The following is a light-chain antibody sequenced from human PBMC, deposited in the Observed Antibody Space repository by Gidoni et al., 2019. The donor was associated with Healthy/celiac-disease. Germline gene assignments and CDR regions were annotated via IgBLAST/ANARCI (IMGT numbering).Light chain of an antibody. Sequence: SSELTPDPAVSVALGQTVRITCQGDSLRSSYASWYQQTPGQAPVLVIYGKNNRPSGIPDRFSGSSSGNTASLTITGAQAEDEADYYCNSRDSSGNHWVFGGGTKLTVL. V-gene: IGLV3-19*01. CDR2: GKN. CDR3: NSRDSSGNHWV. CDR1: SLRSSY. J-gene: IGLJ3*02.